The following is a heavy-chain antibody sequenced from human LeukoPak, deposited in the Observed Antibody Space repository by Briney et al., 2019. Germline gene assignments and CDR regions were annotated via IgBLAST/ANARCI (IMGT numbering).Heavy chain of an antibody. D-gene: IGHD5-18*01. V-gene: IGHV3-30*02. CDR2: IRYDGSNK. Sequence: PGGSLRLSCAASGFTFSSYGMHWVRQAPGKGLEWVAFIRYDGSNKYYADSVKGRSTISRDNSKNTLYLQMNSLRAEDTAVYYCAKVRDTAMAMDYWGQGTLVTVSS. CDR3: AKVRDTAMAMDY. J-gene: IGHJ4*02. CDR1: GFTFSSYG.